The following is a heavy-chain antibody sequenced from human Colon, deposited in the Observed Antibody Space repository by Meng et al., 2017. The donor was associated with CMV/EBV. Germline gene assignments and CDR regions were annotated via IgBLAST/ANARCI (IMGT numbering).Heavy chain of an antibody. CDR3: ARVKGGCSATSCTLDP. V-gene: IGHV4-4*02. CDR2: IYYSRVT. D-gene: IGHD2-2*01. Sequence: SGDSIISNNRWTWVRQTPGKGLEWIGEIYYSRVTNYNPSLKSRVTIFLDKSKNQFSLNLNSVTAADTGVYYCARVKGGCSATSCTLDPWGQGTLVTVSS. CDR1: GDSIISNNR. J-gene: IGHJ5*02.